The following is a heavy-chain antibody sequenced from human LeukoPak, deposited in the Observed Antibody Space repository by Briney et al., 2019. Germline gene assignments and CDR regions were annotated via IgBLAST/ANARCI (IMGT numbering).Heavy chain of an antibody. CDR3: AREPNYYDSSGYWDY. CDR2: ISAYNGNT. J-gene: IGHJ4*02. V-gene: IGHV1-18*01. CDR1: GYTFTSYG. Sequence: GASVKVSCKASGYTFTSYGISWVRQAPGQGLEWMGWISAYNGNTNYAQKLQGRVTMTTDTSTSTAYMELRSLRSDDAAVYYCAREPNYYDSSGYWDYWGQGTLVTVSS. D-gene: IGHD3-22*01.